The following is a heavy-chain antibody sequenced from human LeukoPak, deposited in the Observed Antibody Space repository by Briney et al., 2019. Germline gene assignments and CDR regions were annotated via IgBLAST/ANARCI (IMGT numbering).Heavy chain of an antibody. CDR1: GFTFSSYG. Sequence: PGGSLRLSCAVSGFTFSSYGMHWGRQAPGKGLEWMAVISYDGTNKYYADSVKGRFTISRDSSKNTLYLQMNSLRAEDTAVYYCAKDLNYDFWSGLGNWGQGTLVTVSS. J-gene: IGHJ4*02. CDR2: ISYDGTNK. CDR3: AKDLNYDFWSGLGN. D-gene: IGHD3-3*01. V-gene: IGHV3-30*18.